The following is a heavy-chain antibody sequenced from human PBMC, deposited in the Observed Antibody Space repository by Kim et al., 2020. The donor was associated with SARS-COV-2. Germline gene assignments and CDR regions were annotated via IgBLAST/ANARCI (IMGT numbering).Heavy chain of an antibody. J-gene: IGHJ3*02. V-gene: IGHV4-31*03. CDR2: IYYSGST. Sequence: SETLSLTCTVSGGSISSGGYYWSWIRQHPGKGLEWIGYIYYSGSTYYNPCLKSRVTISVDTSKNQFSLKLSSVTAADTAVYYCARDRGYYDSSGYNHDAFDIWGQGTMVTVSS. CDR3: ARDRGYYDSSGYNHDAFDI. CDR1: GGSISSGGYY. D-gene: IGHD3-22*01.